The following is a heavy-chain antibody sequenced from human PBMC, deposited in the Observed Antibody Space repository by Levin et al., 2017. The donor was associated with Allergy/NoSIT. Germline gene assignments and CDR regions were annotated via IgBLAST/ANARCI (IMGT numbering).Heavy chain of an antibody. J-gene: IGHJ6*02. D-gene: IGHD3-3*01. CDR2: INSDGSST. V-gene: IGHV3-74*01. CDR3: ASLFTIFGMDV. CDR1: GFTFSSYW. Sequence: GGSLRLSCAASGFTFSSYWMHWVRQAPGKGLVWVSRINSDGSSTSYADSVKGRFTISRDNAKNTLYLQMNSLRAEDTAVYYCASLFTIFGMDVWGQGTTVTVSS.